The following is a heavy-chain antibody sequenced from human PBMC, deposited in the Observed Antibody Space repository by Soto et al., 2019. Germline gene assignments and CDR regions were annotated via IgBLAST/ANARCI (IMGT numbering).Heavy chain of an antibody. CDR2: ISYDGSNK. D-gene: IGHD2-2*01. V-gene: IGHV3-30*18. Sequence: GGSLRLSCAASGFTFSSYGMHWVRQAPGKGLEWVAVISYDGSNKYYADSVKGRFTISRDNSKKTLYLQMNSLRAEDTAVYYCAKDLRYQLIYYYYYGMDVWGQGTTVTVSS. CDR3: AKDLRYQLIYYYYYGMDV. J-gene: IGHJ6*02. CDR1: GFTFSSYG.